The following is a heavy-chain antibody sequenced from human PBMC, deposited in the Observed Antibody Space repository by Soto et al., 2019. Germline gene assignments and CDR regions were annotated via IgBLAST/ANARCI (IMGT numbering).Heavy chain of an antibody. V-gene: IGHV4-59*01. D-gene: IGHD3-16*01. Sequence: SETLSLTCTVSGGSISSYYWSWIRQPPGKGLEWIGYIYYSGSTNYNPSLKSRVTISVDTTKNQFSLKLSSVTAADTAVYYCARDQGLVSSWGDEIYMDVWGKGTTVTVSS. J-gene: IGHJ6*03. CDR3: ARDQGLVSSWGDEIYMDV. CDR1: GGSISSYY. CDR2: IYYSGST.